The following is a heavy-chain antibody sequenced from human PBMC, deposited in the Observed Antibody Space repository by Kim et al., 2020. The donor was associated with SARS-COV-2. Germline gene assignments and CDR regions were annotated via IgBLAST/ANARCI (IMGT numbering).Heavy chain of an antibody. CDR3: ARERLSDAFDI. J-gene: IGHJ3*02. D-gene: IGHD6-25*01. Sequence: YYADSVTGRLNITRDKSNNTLYLQMNSLRGEDTAVYYCARERLSDAFDIWGQGTMVTVSS. V-gene: IGHV3-53*01.